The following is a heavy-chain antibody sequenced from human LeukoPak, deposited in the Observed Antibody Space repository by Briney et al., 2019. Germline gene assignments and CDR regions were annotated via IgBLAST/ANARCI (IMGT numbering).Heavy chain of an antibody. Sequence: PSETLSLTCAVYGGSFSGYYWSWIRQPPGKGLEWIGEINHSGSTNYNPSLKSRVTISVDTSKNQFSLKLSSVTAADTAVYYCARGEVIINNALDIWGQGTMVTVSS. CDR2: INHSGST. CDR3: ARGEVIINNALDI. J-gene: IGHJ3*02. CDR1: GGSFSGYY. D-gene: IGHD3-9*01. V-gene: IGHV4-34*01.